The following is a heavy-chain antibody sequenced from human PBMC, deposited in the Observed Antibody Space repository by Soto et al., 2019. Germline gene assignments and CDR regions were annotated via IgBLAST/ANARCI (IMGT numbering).Heavy chain of an antibody. Sequence: EVRLLESGGGLVQPGGSLRLSCAASGFTFSSYAMSWVRQAPGKGLEWVSGISGSGGSTSNADSVKGRFTISRDNSKNTLYLQMNSLRVEDTAVYYCARAYGEVRAGSLPYWGQGILVTVSS. CDR1: GFTFSSYA. CDR3: ARAYGEVRAGSLPY. CDR2: ISGSGGST. D-gene: IGHD4-17*01. V-gene: IGHV3-23*01. J-gene: IGHJ4*02.